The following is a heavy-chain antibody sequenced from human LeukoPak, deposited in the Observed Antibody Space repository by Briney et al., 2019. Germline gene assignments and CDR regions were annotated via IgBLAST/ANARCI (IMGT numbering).Heavy chain of an antibody. CDR1: GGSISSSSYY. CDR3: ATHQWLDFNWFDP. J-gene: IGHJ5*02. CDR2: IYYSGST. D-gene: IGHD6-19*01. V-gene: IGHV4-39*07. Sequence: SETLSLTCTVSGGSISSSSYYWGWIRQPPGKGLEWIGSIYYSGSTYYNPSLKSRVTISVDTSKNQFSLKLSSVTAADTAVYYCATHQWLDFNWFDPWGQGTLVTVSS.